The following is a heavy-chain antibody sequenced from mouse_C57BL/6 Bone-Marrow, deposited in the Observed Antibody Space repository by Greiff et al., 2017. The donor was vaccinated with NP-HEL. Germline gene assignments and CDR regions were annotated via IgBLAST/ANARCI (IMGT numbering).Heavy chain of an antibody. D-gene: IGHD2-4*01. Sequence: EVQLQQSGPELVKPGASVKISCKASGYTFTDYYMNWVKQSHGKSLEWIGDINPNNGGTSYNLKFKGKDTLTVDKSSSTAYMELRSLTSEDSAVYYCARGYYDYAWFAYWGQGTLVTVSA. CDR3: ARGYYDYAWFAY. J-gene: IGHJ3*01. V-gene: IGHV1-26*01. CDR2: INPNNGGT. CDR1: GYTFTDYY.